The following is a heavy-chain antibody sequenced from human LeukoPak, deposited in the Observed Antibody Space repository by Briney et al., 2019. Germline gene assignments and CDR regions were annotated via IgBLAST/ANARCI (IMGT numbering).Heavy chain of an antibody. Sequence: KPSETLSLTCTVSGNSISSYYWSWIRQPAGKGLEWIGRIYTSGSTNYSPSLKSRVTMSVDTSKNQFPLNLSSVAAADTAVYYCARETTGLARYFDYWGQGTLVTVSS. CDR1: GNSISSYY. CDR2: IYTSGST. J-gene: IGHJ4*02. V-gene: IGHV4-4*07. CDR3: ARETTGLARYFDY. D-gene: IGHD4-11*01.